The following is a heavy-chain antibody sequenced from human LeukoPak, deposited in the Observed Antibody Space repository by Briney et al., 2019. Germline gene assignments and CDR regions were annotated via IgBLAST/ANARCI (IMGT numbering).Heavy chain of an antibody. CDR1: GFTVSGIY. CDR2: IYSGGAT. V-gene: IGHV3-53*01. CDR3: ARDRDHHEAFDM. D-gene: IGHD3-10*01. Sequence: GGSLRLSCAASGFTVSGIYISWVRQAPGKGLEWVSVIYSGGATFYADSVKGRFTISRDNSKNTVYLQMNSLRVEDTALYYCARDRDHHEAFDMWGQGTMVTVSS. J-gene: IGHJ3*02.